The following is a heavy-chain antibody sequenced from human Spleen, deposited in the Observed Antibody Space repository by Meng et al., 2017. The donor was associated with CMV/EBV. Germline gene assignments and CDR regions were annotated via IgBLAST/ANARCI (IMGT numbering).Heavy chain of an antibody. V-gene: IGHV3-21*01. CDR3: ARDMDFGVVIMGYGMDV. CDR2: ISASSTYI. CDR1: GFTFSTYS. Sequence: GESLKISCAGSGFTFSTYSMNWVRQAPGKGLEWVSCISASSTYIYYADSVKGRFTISRDNAKNSLYLQMNSLRAEDTAVYYCARDMDFGVVIMGYGMDVWGQGTTVTVSS. J-gene: IGHJ6*02. D-gene: IGHD3-3*01.